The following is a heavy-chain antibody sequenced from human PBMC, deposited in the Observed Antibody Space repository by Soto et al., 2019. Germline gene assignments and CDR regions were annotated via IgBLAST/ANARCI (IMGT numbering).Heavy chain of an antibody. Sequence: GASVKVSCKAAGYTFTSYGISWVRQAPGQGLEWMGWISAYNGNTNYAQKLQGRVTMTTDTSTSTAYMELRSLRSDDTAVYYCARDQEDDFLSGYPTYWGQGTLVTVSS. V-gene: IGHV1-18*01. CDR3: ARDQEDDFLSGYPTY. CDR2: ISAYNGNT. CDR1: GYTFTSYG. D-gene: IGHD3-3*01. J-gene: IGHJ4*02.